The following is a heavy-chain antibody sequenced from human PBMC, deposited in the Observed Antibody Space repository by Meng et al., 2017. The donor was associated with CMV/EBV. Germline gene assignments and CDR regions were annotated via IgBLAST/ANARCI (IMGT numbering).Heavy chain of an antibody. J-gene: IGHJ4*02. CDR3: ARVALNLNDY. CDR2: INPSGGST. CDR1: GYTFTSYY. Sequence: ASVKVSWKASGYTFTSYYMHWVRQAPGQGLEWMGIINPSGGSTSYAQKFQGRVTMTRDTSTSTVYMDLSSLRSEDTAVYYCARVALNLNDYWGQGTLVTVSS. D-gene: IGHD3-3*02. V-gene: IGHV1-46*01.